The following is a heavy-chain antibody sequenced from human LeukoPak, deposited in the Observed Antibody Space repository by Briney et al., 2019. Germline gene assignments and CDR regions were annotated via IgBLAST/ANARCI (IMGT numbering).Heavy chain of an antibody. D-gene: IGHD5-18*01. CDR1: GGSISSSSYY. J-gene: IGHJ3*02. CDR3: ARDRGYSYAPSGAFDI. V-gene: IGHV4-39*07. Sequence: SETLSLTCTVSGGSISSSSYYWGWIRQPPGKGLEWIGSIYYSGSTYYNPSLKSRVTISVDTSKNQFSLKLSSVTAADTAVYYCARDRGYSYAPSGAFDIWGQGTMVTVSS. CDR2: IYYSGST.